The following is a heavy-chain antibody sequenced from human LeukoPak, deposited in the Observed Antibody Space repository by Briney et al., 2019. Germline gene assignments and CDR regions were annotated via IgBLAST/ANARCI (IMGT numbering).Heavy chain of an antibody. Sequence: TGGSLRLSCAASGFTFSSYAMIWVRQAPGKGLEWVSAMGGSDGTTYYADSVKGRFIISRDNSRNTLYLQMNSLRAEDTAIYYCTEVLISGSFPDYWGQGTLVTVSS. J-gene: IGHJ4*02. CDR3: TEVLISGSFPDY. CDR2: MGGSDGTT. V-gene: IGHV3-23*01. CDR1: GFTFSSYA. D-gene: IGHD1-26*01.